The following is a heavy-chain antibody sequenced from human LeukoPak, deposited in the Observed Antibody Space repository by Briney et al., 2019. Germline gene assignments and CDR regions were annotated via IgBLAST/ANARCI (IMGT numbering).Heavy chain of an antibody. CDR2: ISADSGNT. Sequence: ASVKVSCKASGYTFTNYAITWVRQAPGQGLEWMGWISADSGNTNYPQKLQGRVTMTTDTSTSTAYMELRSLRSDDTAVYYCGRVVYCGGDCYSNFDYWGQGTLVTVSS. CDR3: GRVVYCGGDCYSNFDY. CDR1: GYTFTNYA. V-gene: IGHV1-18*01. J-gene: IGHJ4*02. D-gene: IGHD2-21*02.